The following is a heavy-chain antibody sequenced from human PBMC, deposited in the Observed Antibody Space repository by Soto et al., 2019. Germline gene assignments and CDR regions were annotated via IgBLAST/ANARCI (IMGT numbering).Heavy chain of an antibody. Sequence: QVQLVESGGGVVQPGRSLRLSCAASGFTFSSYGMHWVRQAPGKGLEWVAVIWYDGSNKYYADSVKGRFTISRDNSKNTRYLQMNRLRAEDTAVYYCARDKGDIVVVVAATSDAFDIWGQGTMVTVSS. V-gene: IGHV3-33*01. D-gene: IGHD2-15*01. CDR1: GFTFSSYG. CDR2: IWYDGSNK. CDR3: ARDKGDIVVVVAATSDAFDI. J-gene: IGHJ3*02.